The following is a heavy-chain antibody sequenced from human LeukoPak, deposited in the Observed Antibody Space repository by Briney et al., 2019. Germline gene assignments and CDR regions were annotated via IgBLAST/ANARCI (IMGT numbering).Heavy chain of an antibody. Sequence: SETLSLTCTVSGAFITSHYWGWIRQPPEKELEWIGYVHDSGSIRYNPSLESRVIISLDTSKNQFSLMLTSVTATDTAVYYCARLLGAEYFQHWGQGTLVTVSS. CDR3: ARLLGAEYFQH. CDR2: VHDSGSI. D-gene: IGHD2/OR15-2a*01. V-gene: IGHV4-59*08. CDR1: GAFITSHY. J-gene: IGHJ1*01.